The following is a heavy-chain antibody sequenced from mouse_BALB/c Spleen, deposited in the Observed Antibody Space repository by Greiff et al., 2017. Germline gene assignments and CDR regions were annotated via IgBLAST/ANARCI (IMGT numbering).Heavy chain of an antibody. CDR3: ASSYDGYWFAY. CDR2: INPSNGGT. V-gene: IGHV1S81*02. Sequence: QVQLQQSGAELVKPGASVKLSCKASGYTFTSYYMYWVKQRPGQGLEWIGEINPSNGGTNFNEKFKSKATLTVDKSSSTAYMQLSSLTSEDTAVYYCASSYDGYWFAYWGQGTLVTVSA. D-gene: IGHD2-3*01. J-gene: IGHJ3*01. CDR1: GYTFTSYY.